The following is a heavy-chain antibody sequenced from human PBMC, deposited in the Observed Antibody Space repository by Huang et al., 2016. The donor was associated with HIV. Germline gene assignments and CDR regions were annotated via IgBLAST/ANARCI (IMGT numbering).Heavy chain of an antibody. CDR3: ARRIPWLDY. CDR1: GDSFIGNY. Sequence: QVRLQQWGAGLLKPSETLSLTCALYGDSFIGNYGTWIRQSPERGLEWIGEGHHSGIVTYNPSLESRVTISMDTSKNQFSLRLTSMTSADTAVYYCARRIPWLDYWGQGTVVTVSS. V-gene: IGHV4-34*02. CDR2: GHHSGIV. J-gene: IGHJ4*02. D-gene: IGHD2-2*02.